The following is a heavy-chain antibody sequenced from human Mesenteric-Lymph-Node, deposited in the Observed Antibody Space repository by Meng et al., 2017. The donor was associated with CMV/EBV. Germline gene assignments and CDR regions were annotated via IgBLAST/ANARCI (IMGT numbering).Heavy chain of an antibody. CDR3: ARDGEVVPAAIRGNYYYYGMDV. D-gene: IGHD2-2*02. J-gene: IGHJ6*02. Sequence: SETLSLTCTVSGGSISSSNYYWSWIRQPPGKGLEWIGYIYYSGSTNYNPSLKSRVTISVDTSKNQFSLKLSSVTAADTAVYYCARDGEVVPAAIRGNYYYYGMDVWGQGATVTVSS. CDR1: GGSISSSNYY. V-gene: IGHV4-61*01. CDR2: IYYSGST.